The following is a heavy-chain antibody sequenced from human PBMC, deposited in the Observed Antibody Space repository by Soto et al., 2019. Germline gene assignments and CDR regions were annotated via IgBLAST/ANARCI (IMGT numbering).Heavy chain of an antibody. J-gene: IGHJ4*02. CDR3: AAGDSSDTGDH. CDR1: GDTLSTHG. D-gene: IGHD5-18*01. Sequence: QVQLVQSGAEVKKPGSSVKVSCKASGDTLSTHGISWVRQAPGQGLEWMGGNIPIIGTTDYAEKFQGRVTITADESTTTSYMELSSLRPDDTAVYYCAAGDSSDTGDHCGQGTLVTVSS. CDR2: NIPIIGTT. V-gene: IGHV1-69*01.